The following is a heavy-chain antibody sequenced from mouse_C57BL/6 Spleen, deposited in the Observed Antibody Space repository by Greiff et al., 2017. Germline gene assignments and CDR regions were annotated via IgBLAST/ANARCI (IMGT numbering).Heavy chain of an antibody. D-gene: IGHD4-1*01. J-gene: IGHJ3*01. CDR2: IYPGDGDT. V-gene: IGHV1-80*01. CDR1: GYAFSSYW. CDR3: ARGVDLGRWFAY. Sequence: VQLQESGAELVKPGASVKISCKASGYAFSSYWMNWVKQRPGKGLEWIGQIYPGDGDTNYNGKFKGKATLTADKSSSTAYMQLSSLTSEDSAVYFCARGVDLGRWFAYWGQGTLVTVSA.